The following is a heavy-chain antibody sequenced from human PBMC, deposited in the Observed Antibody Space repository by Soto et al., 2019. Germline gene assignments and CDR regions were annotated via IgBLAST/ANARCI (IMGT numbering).Heavy chain of an antibody. Sequence: ASVKVSCKASGYTFTNYGVSWVRQAPGQGLEWMGWISAYNGNTNYAQKLQGRVTMTTDTSTSTAYMELRSLRSDDTAVYYCARDFRRLYYYDSSGYYPPSDYWGQGTLVTVSS. J-gene: IGHJ4*02. CDR1: GYTFTNYG. CDR2: ISAYNGNT. CDR3: ARDFRRLYYYDSSGYYPPSDY. D-gene: IGHD3-22*01. V-gene: IGHV1-18*01.